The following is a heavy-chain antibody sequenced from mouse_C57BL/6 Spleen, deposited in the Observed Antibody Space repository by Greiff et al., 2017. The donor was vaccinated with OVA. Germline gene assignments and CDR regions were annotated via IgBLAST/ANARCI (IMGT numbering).Heavy chain of an antibody. D-gene: IGHD2-13*01. V-gene: IGHV1-81*01. CDR1: GYTFTSYG. CDR3: ARCYSDYENYAMDY. J-gene: IGHJ4*01. Sequence: QVQLQQPGAELVKPGASVKLSCKASGYTFTSYGISWVKQRTGQGLEWIGEIYPRSGNTYYNEKFKGKATLTAYKSSSTAYMELRSLTSEDSAVYFCARCYSDYENYAMDYWGQGTSVTVSS. CDR2: IYPRSGNT.